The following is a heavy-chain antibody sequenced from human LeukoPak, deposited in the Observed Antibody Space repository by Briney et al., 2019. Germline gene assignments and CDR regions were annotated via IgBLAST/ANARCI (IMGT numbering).Heavy chain of an antibody. V-gene: IGHV3-23*01. CDR3: AKGPNIVVVPAAIDY. CDR1: GFTFSSYA. CDR2: ISGSGGST. Sequence: GGSLRLSCAASGFTFSSYAMSWVRQAPGKGLEWVSAISGSGGSTYYADSVKGRFTISRDNSKNTLYLQMNSLRAEDTAVYYCAKGPNIVVVPAAIDYWGQGTLVTVSS. D-gene: IGHD2-2*01. J-gene: IGHJ4*02.